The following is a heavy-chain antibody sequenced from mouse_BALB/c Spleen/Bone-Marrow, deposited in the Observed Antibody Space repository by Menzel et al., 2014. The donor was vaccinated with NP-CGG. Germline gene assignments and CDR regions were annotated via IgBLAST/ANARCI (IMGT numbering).Heavy chain of an antibody. CDR3: TRQRNWYHYDMDY. Sequence: EVQVVESGGDLVKPGGSLKLSCAASGFTFSTYGMSWVRQTPDKRLEWVATISSGGGYTYYPDSGKGRFTISRDNANNTLYLQMTSLKSEDKAMYYCTRQRNWYHYDMDYRGQGTSVTVSS. CDR2: ISSGGGYT. D-gene: IGHD4-1*01. J-gene: IGHJ4*01. CDR1: GFTFSTYG. V-gene: IGHV5-6*01.